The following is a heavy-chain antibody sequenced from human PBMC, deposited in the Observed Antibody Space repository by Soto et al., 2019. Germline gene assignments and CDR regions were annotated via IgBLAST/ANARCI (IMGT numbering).Heavy chain of an antibody. D-gene: IGHD2-8*01. CDR1: GYSFTSYW. CDR2: IYPGDSDT. J-gene: IGHJ6*04. V-gene: IGHV5-51*01. Sequence: PGESLKISCKGSGYSFTSYWIGWVRQMPGKGLEWMGIIYPGDSDTRYSPSFQGQVTISADKSISTAYLQWSSLKASDTAMYYCSRKEGYFTNGVGYNYYYYGMDVWGKGTTVTVSS. CDR3: SRKEGYFTNGVGYNYYYYGMDV.